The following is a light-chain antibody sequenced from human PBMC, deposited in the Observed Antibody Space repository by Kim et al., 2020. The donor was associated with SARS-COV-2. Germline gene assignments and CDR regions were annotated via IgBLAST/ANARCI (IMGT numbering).Light chain of an antibody. Sequence: GQSVTISCTETSGGVGSYNRVSWYQQPPGTAPKLMIYEVSNRPSGVPDRFSGSKSGNTDSLTISGLQAEDESDYYFSSYTSRSTWLFCCGTQLTVL. J-gene: IGLJ3*02. V-gene: IGLV2-18*02. CDR3: SSYTSRSTWL. CDR1: SGGVGSYNR. CDR2: EVS.